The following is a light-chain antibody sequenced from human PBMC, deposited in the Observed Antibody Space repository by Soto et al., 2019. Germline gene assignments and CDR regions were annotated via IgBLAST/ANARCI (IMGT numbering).Light chain of an antibody. V-gene: IGKV1-33*01. J-gene: IGKJ4*01. Sequence: DIQMTQSPSSLSSSIGDRVTITCQASRDITYYLNWYQHKPDIAPKLLIYDASNLETGVPSRFSGSVSGTDFTFTISSLQPEDIATYYCQQYDTLPLTFGEGTKVEIK. CDR3: QQYDTLPLT. CDR2: DAS. CDR1: RDITYY.